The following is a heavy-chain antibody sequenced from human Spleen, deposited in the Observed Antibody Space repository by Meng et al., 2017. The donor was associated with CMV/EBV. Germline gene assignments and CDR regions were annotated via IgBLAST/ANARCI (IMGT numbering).Heavy chain of an antibody. CDR3: ARDPGGWDGEDTFHI. CDR2: IHSGGST. D-gene: IGHD6-19*01. CDR1: GFTFSSYA. J-gene: IGHJ3*02. V-gene: IGHV3-53*01. Sequence: GESLKISCAASGFTFSSYAMSWVRPAPGKGLEWVSLIHSGGSTHYADSVKGRFTLSRDNSKNTLYLQMNSLLAEDTAVYYCARDPGGWDGEDTFHIWGQGTMVTVSS.